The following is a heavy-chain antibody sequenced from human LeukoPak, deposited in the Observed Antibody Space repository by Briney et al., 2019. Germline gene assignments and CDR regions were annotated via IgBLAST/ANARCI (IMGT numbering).Heavy chain of an antibody. J-gene: IGHJ4*02. CDR1: GGSFSGYY. Sequence: SETLCLTCAVYGGSFSGYYWSWIRQPPGKGLEWIGEINHSGSTNYNPSLKSRVTISVDTSKNLFSLNLSSVTAADTAVYYCARRRYDASGFYPSRGRYFDYWGQGTLVTVSS. V-gene: IGHV4-34*01. CDR3: ARRRYDASGFYPSRGRYFDY. CDR2: INHSGST. D-gene: IGHD3-22*01.